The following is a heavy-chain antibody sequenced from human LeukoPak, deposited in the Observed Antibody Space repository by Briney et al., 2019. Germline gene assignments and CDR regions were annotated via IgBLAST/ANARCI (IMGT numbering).Heavy chain of an antibody. CDR2: INHSGST. V-gene: IGHV4-34*01. J-gene: IGHJ4*02. Sequence: SETLSLACAVYGGSFSGYYWSWIRQPPGKGLEWIGEINHSGSTNYNPSLKSRVTMSVDTSKNQFSLKLSSVTAADTAVYYCAREVWFGELLLGYYFDYWGQGTLVTVSS. CDR3: AREVWFGELLLGYYFDY. D-gene: IGHD3-10*01. CDR1: GGSFSGYY.